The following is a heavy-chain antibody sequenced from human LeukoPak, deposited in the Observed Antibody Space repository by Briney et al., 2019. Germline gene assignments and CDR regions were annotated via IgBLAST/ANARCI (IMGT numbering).Heavy chain of an antibody. CDR1: GFTFSDYD. J-gene: IGHJ4*02. D-gene: IGHD1-1*01. CDR2: IGTAGDT. CDR3: ARVAKERVGGVYYFDY. Sequence: PGGSLGLSCAASGFTFSDYDMHWVRRATGKGLEWVSAIGTAGDTYYTGSVKGRFTISRENAKNSLYLQMNSLRAGDTAVYYCARVAKERVGGVYYFDYWGQGTLVTVSS. V-gene: IGHV3-13*01.